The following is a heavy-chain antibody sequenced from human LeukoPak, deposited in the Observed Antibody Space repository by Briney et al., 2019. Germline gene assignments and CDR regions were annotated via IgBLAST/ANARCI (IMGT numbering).Heavy chain of an antibody. V-gene: IGHV3-11*01. CDR1: GFTFSDYY. CDR3: ARDPQMRDGYNYDY. D-gene: IGHD5-24*01. CDR2: ISSSGSTI. Sequence: GGSLRLSCAASGFTFSDYYMSWIRQAPGKGLEWVSYISSSGSTIYYADSVKGRFTISRDNAKNSLYLQMDSLRADDTAVYYCARDPQMRDGYNYDYWGQGTLVTVSS. J-gene: IGHJ4*02.